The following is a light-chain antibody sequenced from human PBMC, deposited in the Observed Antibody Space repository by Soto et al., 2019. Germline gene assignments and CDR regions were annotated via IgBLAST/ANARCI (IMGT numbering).Light chain of an antibody. V-gene: IGKV3-15*01. CDR2: GAS. CDR3: QQYHDWPPWT. Sequence: EIVMTQSPATLSVSPGERATLSCGASQSVSSNLAWYQQKPGQAPRLLIYGASTRATGIPTRFSGRRSGTEFTLTISRLQSDDFALYYCQQYHDWPPWTFGQGTKVEVK. J-gene: IGKJ1*01. CDR1: QSVSSN.